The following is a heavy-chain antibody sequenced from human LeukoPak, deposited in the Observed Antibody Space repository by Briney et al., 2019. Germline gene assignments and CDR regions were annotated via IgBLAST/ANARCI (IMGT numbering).Heavy chain of an antibody. J-gene: IGHJ6*03. D-gene: IGHD2-2*02. CDR2: ISAYNGNT. Sequence: ASVKVSCKASGYTFTSYGISWVRQAPGQGLEWMGWISAYNGNTNYAQKLQGRVTITTDESTSTAYMELSSLRSEDTAVYYCARAPPCGSSTSCYISGYYYYMDVWGKGTTVTVSS. V-gene: IGHV1-18*01. CDR1: GYTFTSYG. CDR3: ARAPPCGSSTSCYISGYYYYMDV.